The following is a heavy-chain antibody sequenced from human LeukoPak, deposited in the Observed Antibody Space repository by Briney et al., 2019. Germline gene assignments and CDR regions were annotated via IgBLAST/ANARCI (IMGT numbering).Heavy chain of an antibody. J-gene: IGHJ4*02. CDR3: ASGSGPPLHY. CDR2: IIPIFGTA. D-gene: IGHD2-15*01. CDR1: GGTFSSYA. V-gene: IGHV1-69*05. Sequence: GASVKVSCKASGGTFSSYAISWVRQAPGQGLEWMGGIIPIFGTANYAQKFQGRVTMTRDMSTSTVYMELSSLRSEDTAVYYCASGSGPPLHYWGQGTLVTVSS.